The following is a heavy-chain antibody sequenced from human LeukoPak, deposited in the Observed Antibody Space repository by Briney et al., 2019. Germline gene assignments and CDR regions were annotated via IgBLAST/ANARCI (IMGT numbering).Heavy chain of an antibody. V-gene: IGHV3-13*01. CDR2: IGTAGDT. CDR3: ARGGSYSGYDAFDI. CDR1: GFTFSSYD. Sequence: GGSLRLSCAASGFTFSSYDMHWVRQATGKGLEWVSAIGTAGDTYYPGSVKGRFTISRENAKNSLYLQMNSPRAGDTAVYYCARGGSYSGYDAFDIWGQGTMVTVSS. D-gene: IGHD1-26*01. J-gene: IGHJ3*02.